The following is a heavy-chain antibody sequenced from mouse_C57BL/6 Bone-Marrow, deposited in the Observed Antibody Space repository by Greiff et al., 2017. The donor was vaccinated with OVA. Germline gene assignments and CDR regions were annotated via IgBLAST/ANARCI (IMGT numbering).Heavy chain of an antibody. CDR1: GYTFTDYY. CDR3: ARWIYYGSSPYAMDY. V-gene: IGHV1-26*01. J-gene: IGHJ4*01. D-gene: IGHD1-1*01. Sequence: EVQLKQSGPELVKPGASVKISCKASGYTFTDYYMNWVKQSHGKSLEWIGDINPNNGGTSYNQKFKGKATLTADKSSSTAYMELRSLTSEDSAVYYCARWIYYGSSPYAMDYWGQGTSVTVSS. CDR2: INPNNGGT.